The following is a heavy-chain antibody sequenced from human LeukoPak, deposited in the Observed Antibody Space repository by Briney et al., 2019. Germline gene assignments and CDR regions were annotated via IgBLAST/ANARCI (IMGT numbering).Heavy chain of an antibody. CDR1: GFTFSSYW. CDR2: IKQDGSEK. CDR3: AGTWDDYGTRFDY. V-gene: IGHV3-7*03. Sequence: GGSLRLSCAASGFTFSSYWMSWVRQAPGKGLEWVANIKQDGSEKYYVDSVKGRFTISRDNAKNSLYLQMNSLRAEDTAVYYCAGTWDDYGTRFDYWGQGTLVTVSS. J-gene: IGHJ4*02. D-gene: IGHD3-16*01.